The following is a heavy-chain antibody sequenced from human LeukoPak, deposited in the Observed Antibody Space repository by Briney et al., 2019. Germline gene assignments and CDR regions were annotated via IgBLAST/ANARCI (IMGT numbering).Heavy chain of an antibody. D-gene: IGHD1-26*01. CDR1: GYTFTGYY. Sequence: GASVKVSCKASGYTFTGYYMHWVRQAPGQGLEWMGRIHPNSGGTDYAQKFQGRVTMTSDTSISTSYMDLNSLRSDDTAEYYCAGEWEHTLDYWGQGTVVTVSS. V-gene: IGHV1-2*02. J-gene: IGHJ4*02. CDR2: IHPNSGGT. CDR3: AGEWEHTLDY.